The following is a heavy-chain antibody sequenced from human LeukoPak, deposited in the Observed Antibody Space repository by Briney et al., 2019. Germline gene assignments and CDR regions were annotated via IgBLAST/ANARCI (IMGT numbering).Heavy chain of an antibody. J-gene: IGHJ4*02. Sequence: PSETLSLTCAVYGGSFSGYYWSWIRQPPGKGLEWIGEINHSGSTNYNPSLKSRVTISVDTSKNQFSLKLSSVTAADTAVYYCARGRDFWSRDFDYWGQGTLVTDSS. V-gene: IGHV4-34*01. CDR1: GGSFSGYY. CDR2: INHSGST. CDR3: ARGRDFWSRDFDY. D-gene: IGHD3-3*01.